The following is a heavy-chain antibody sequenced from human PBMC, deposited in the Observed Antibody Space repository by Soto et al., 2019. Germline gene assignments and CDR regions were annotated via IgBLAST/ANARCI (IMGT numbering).Heavy chain of an antibody. Sequence: EVQLLESEGGLVQPGGSLRLSCAASGFTFSSYAMSWVRQAPGKGLEWVSAISGSGGSTYYADSVKGRFTTSRDNSKNTMYVQMNSLRAEDTAVYYCAKLPSSGLGGWGQGTLVTVSS. CDR1: GFTFSSYA. D-gene: IGHD5-18*01. V-gene: IGHV3-23*01. CDR3: AKLPSSGLGG. CDR2: ISGSGGST. J-gene: IGHJ4*02.